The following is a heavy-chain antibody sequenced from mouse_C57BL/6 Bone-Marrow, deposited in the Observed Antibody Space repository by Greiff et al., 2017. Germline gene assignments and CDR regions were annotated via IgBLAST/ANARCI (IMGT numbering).Heavy chain of an antibody. J-gene: IGHJ3*01. D-gene: IGHD1-1*01. Sequence: DVMLVESGGGLVKPGGSLKLSCAASGFTFSSYAMSWVRQTPEKRLEWVATISDGGSYTYYPDNVKGRFTISRDNAKNNLYLQMSHLKSEDTAMYYCARVLITTGFAYWGQGALVTVSA. CDR1: GFTFSSYA. CDR3: ARVLITTGFAY. V-gene: IGHV5-4*03. CDR2: ISDGGSYT.